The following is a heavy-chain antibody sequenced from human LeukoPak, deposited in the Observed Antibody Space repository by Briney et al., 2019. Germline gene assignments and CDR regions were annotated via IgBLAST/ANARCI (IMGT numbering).Heavy chain of an antibody. CDR2: INHSGST. D-gene: IGHD3-10*01. Sequence: NPSETLSLTCAVYGGSFSGYYWSWIRQPPGKGLEWIGEINHSGSTNYNPSLKSRVTISVDTSKNQFSLKLSSVTAADTAVYYCARVNTMVRGLFDYWGQGTLVTVSP. CDR3: ARVNTMVRGLFDY. V-gene: IGHV4-34*01. J-gene: IGHJ4*02. CDR1: GGSFSGYY.